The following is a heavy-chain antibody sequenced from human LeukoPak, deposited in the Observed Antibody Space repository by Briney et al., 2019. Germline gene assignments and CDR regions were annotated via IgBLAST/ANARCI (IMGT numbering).Heavy chain of an antibody. D-gene: IGHD3-22*01. CDR3: ARGPHTGVNYYDSSGYYY. CDR1: GGXFSGYY. V-gene: IGHV4-34*01. Sequence: SETLSLTCAVYGGXFSGYYCSWIRQPPGKGLEWNGEINHSGSTNYNPSLKSRVTISVDTSKNQFSLKLSSVTAADTAVYYCARGPHTGVNYYDSSGYYYWGQGTLVTVSS. J-gene: IGHJ4*02. CDR2: INHSGST.